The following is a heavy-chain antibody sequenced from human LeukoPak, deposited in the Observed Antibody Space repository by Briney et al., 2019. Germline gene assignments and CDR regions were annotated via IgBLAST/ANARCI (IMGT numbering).Heavy chain of an antibody. CDR2: ISGSGGST. V-gene: IGHV3-23*01. CDR3: AKANDSLQPYYFDY. Sequence: PGGSLRLSCAASGFTFSSYAMSWVRQAPGKGLEWVSVISGSGGSTYYADSVKGRFTISRDNSKNTVYLQMNSLRAEDTAVYYCAKANDSLQPYYFDYWGQGTLVTVSS. D-gene: IGHD1-1*01. J-gene: IGHJ4*02. CDR1: GFTFSSYA.